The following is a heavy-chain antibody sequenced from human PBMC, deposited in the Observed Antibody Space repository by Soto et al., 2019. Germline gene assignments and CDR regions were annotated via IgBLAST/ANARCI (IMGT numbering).Heavy chain of an antibody. D-gene: IGHD6-13*01. CDR1: CSSVSSTYW. CDR3: ARYNAASGTYYFDF. Sequence: ASETLSLPCAVSCSSVSSTYWWGLVRPPPGKGPEWIGEINHRGSANYNPSLKSRVTISVDISKSQFSLRLTSVTAADTAVYYCARYNAASGTYYFDFWGQGALVTVSS. J-gene: IGHJ4*02. CDR2: INHRGSA. V-gene: IGHV4-4*02.